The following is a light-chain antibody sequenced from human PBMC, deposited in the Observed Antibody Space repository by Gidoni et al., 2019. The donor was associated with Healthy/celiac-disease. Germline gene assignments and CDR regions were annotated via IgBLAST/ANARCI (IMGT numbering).Light chain of an antibody. CDR1: QSISSN. CDR3: QQSYSTPRT. Sequence: DIQMTQSPSSLSASVGDRVTITCRASQSISSNLNWYQQKPGKAPKLLIYAASSLQSGVPSRFSGSGSGTDFTLTIISLQPEDFATYYCQQSYSTPRTFGQXTKVEIK. CDR2: AAS. J-gene: IGKJ1*01. V-gene: IGKV1-39*01.